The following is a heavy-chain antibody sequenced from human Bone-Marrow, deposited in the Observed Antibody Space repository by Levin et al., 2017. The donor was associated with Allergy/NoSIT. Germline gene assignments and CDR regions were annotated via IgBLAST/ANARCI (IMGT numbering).Heavy chain of an antibody. CDR1: DGSIGSYY. CDR3: ARGRDLEY. J-gene: IGHJ4*02. V-gene: IGHV4-59*01. Sequence: SETLSLTCTVSDGSIGSYYWNWIRQSPGKGLEWIGYINYSGSTNYNPSLKGRVAILVDTSKNQFSLRLISVTAADTARYYCARGRDLEYWGQGMLVTVSS. CDR2: INYSGST.